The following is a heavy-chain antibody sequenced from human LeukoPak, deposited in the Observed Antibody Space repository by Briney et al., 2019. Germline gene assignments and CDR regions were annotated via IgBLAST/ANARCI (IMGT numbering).Heavy chain of an antibody. Sequence: SETLSLTCTVSGGSISMSNYHWGWLRQPPGKGLEWIGSIHYSGSTYYNPSLKSRVAISVDTSKNQFSLQLSSVTAADTAVYYCAGSTGSYYSWGQGTLVTVSS. CDR2: IHYSGST. J-gene: IGHJ4*02. D-gene: IGHD2-8*02. CDR3: AGSTGSYYS. CDR1: GGSISMSNYH. V-gene: IGHV4-39*01.